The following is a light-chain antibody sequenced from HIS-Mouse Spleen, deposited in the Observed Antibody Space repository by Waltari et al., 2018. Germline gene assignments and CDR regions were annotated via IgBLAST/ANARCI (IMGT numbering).Light chain of an antibody. V-gene: IGKV4-1*01. J-gene: IGKJ2*01. CDR3: QQYNSTPYT. CDR1: QSVLYSSNNKNY. CDR2: CAS. Sequence: DIVMTQSPDSLAVSLGARATINCKSSQSVLYSSNNKNYLAWYQQKPGQPPKLLIYCASTLESGVPARFSGSGSGTDFTLTISSLQAEDVAVYYCQQYNSTPYTFGQGTKLEIK.